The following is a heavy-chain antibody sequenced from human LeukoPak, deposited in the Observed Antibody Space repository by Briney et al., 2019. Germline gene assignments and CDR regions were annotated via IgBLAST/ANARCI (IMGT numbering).Heavy chain of an antibody. V-gene: IGHV4-34*01. CDR1: GGSFSGYY. Sequence: SETLSLTCAVYGGSFSGYYWSWIRQPPGKGLEWIGSIYYSGSTYYNPSLKSRVTISVDTSKNQFSLKLSSVTAADTAVYYCARRWRRYSSGWHQARDNWFDPWGQGTLVTVSS. CDR2: IYYSGST. D-gene: IGHD6-19*01. J-gene: IGHJ5*02. CDR3: ARRWRRYSSGWHQARDNWFDP.